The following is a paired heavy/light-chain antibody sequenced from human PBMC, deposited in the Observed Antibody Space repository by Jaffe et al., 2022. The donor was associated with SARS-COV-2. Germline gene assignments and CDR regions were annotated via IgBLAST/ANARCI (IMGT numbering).Heavy chain of an antibody. CDR3: ARHTALWDSGSFYAFFQD. V-gene: IGHV4-39*01. J-gene: IGHJ1*01. CDR1: GDSVTSSGFY. D-gene: IGHD1-26*01. Sequence: QLQLQESGPGLVKPSETLSLTCSVSGDSVTSSGFYWGWVRQPPGKGLEWIATTYYSGSTYYNPSLESRVTISLDTSKNHLSLKLTSVTATDTAVYFCARHTALWDSGSFYAFFQDWGQGTLVTVSS. CDR2: TYYSGST.
Light chain of an antibody. Sequence: EIVLTQSPATLSLSPGESATLSCRASQSVSSYLAWYQQRPGQAPRLLIYDASNRATGIPARFSGSGSGTDFTLTISSLEPEDFAIYYCQQRSNWFLTFGPGTKVDIK. V-gene: IGKV3-11*01. CDR3: QQRSNWFLT. J-gene: IGKJ3*01. CDR2: DAS. CDR1: QSVSSY.